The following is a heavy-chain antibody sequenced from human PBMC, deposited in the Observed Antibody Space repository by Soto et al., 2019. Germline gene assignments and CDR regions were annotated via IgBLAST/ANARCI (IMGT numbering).Heavy chain of an antibody. CDR1: GYTFTSYD. D-gene: IGHD2-2*03. V-gene: IGHV1-8*01. J-gene: IGHJ3*02. Sequence: ASVKVSCKASGYTFTSYDINWVRQATGQGLEWMGWMKPNSGNTGYAQKIQGRDTMTRNTSISTAYMELSSLRSEDTAVYYCARGLDIVVVPAAPRAFDIWGQGTMVTVSS. CDR3: ARGLDIVVVPAAPRAFDI. CDR2: MKPNSGNT.